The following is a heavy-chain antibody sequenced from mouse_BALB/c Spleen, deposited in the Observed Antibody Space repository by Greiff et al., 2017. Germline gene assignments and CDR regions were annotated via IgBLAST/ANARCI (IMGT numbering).Heavy chain of an antibody. CDR2: ISYDGSN. Sequence: EVQLQQSGPGLVKPSQSLSLTCSVTGYSITSGYYWNWIRQFPGNKLEWMGYISYDGSNNYNPSLKNRISITRDTSKNQFFLKLNSVTTEDTATYYCAAFYYDYDEEDFGFAYWGQGTLVTVSA. V-gene: IGHV3-6*02. CDR1: GYSITSGYY. CDR3: AAFYYDYDEEDFGFAY. D-gene: IGHD2-4*01. J-gene: IGHJ3*01.